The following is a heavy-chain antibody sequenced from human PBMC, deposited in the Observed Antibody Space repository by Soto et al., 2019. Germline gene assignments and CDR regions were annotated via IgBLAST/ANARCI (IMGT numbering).Heavy chain of an antibody. J-gene: IGHJ5*02. V-gene: IGHV1-69*12. D-gene: IGHD2-15*01. CDR2: IIPIFGTA. Sequence: QVPLVQSGAEVKKPGSSVKVSCKASGGTFSSYAISWVRQAPGQGLEWMGGIIPIFGTANYAQKFQGRVTITADESTSTAYMELSSLRSEDTAVYYCAREHVVVVAATPGWFDPWGQGTLVTVSS. CDR3: AREHVVVVAATPGWFDP. CDR1: GGTFSSYA.